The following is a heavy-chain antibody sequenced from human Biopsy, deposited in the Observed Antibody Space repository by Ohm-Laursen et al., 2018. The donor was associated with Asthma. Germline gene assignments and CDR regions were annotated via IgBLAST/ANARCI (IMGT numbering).Heavy chain of an antibody. D-gene: IGHD2-15*01. V-gene: IGHV1-8*01. CDR3: ARGMVSGFCSDGSCYHLDD. Sequence: GSSVKVSCKASGYTFTRDINWVRQATGQGLEWMGWMNSNSGNTDYAQKFQGRVTMTRDTSISTAYMELSSLRSEDTAVYYCARGMVSGFCSDGSCYHLDDWGQGTLVTVSS. CDR2: MNSNSGNT. J-gene: IGHJ4*02. CDR1: GYTFTRD.